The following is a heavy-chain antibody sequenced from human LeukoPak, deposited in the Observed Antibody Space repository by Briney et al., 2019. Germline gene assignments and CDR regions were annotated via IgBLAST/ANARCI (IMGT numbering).Heavy chain of an antibody. J-gene: IGHJ4*02. CDR1: GGSINVYY. D-gene: IGHD3-3*01. Sequence: SETLSLTCSVSGGSINVYYWNWIRQSPEKGLEWIGYIYYSGSTYYNPSLKSRVTISVDTSKNQFSLKLSSVTAADTAVYYCARVHSELWSRSLYYFDYWGQGTLVTVSS. CDR2: IYYSGST. V-gene: IGHV4-59*08. CDR3: ARVHSELWSRSLYYFDY.